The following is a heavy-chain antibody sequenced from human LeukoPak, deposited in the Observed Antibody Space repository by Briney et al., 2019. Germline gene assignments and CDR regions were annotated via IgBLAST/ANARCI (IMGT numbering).Heavy chain of an antibody. CDR3: AKGVRGVIRDAFDV. J-gene: IGHJ3*01. V-gene: IGHV3-48*02. D-gene: IGHD3-10*01. CDR2: ISSSSTI. CDR1: GFTFSSCS. Sequence: PGGSLRLSCAASGFTFSSCSMNWVRQAPGKGLERVSFISSSSTIYYTDSVRGRFTISRDNAKNSLYLQMNNLRDEDTAVYYCAKGVRGVIRDAFDVWGQGTMVTVSS.